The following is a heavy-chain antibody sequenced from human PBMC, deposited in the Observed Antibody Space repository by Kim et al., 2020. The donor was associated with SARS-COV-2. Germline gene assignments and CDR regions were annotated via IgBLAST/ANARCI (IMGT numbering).Heavy chain of an antibody. Sequence: GGSLRLSCAASGFTFSNYAMNWVRQAPGKGLEWVSGIRGIAGTYYADSVKGRFIFSRDNSKNTLDLQMNSLIADDTAVYYCTKSAGYYYYSAMDVWGQGT. CDR2: IRGIAGT. J-gene: IGHJ6*02. CDR3: TKSAGYYYYSAMDV. CDR1: GFTFSNYA. V-gene: IGHV3-23*01.